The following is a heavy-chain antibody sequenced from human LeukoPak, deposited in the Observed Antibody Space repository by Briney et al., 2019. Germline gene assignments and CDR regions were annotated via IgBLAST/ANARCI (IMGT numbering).Heavy chain of an antibody. J-gene: IGHJ4*02. D-gene: IGHD3-10*01. CDR2: TYSGGST. V-gene: IGHV3-66*01. Sequence: GGSLRLSCAASGFSVSCNYMTWVRQAPGKGLEWVSVTYSGGSTYYADSVKGRFTISRDNSKNTLYLQMNSLRAEDTAVYYCARGAGERYFDYWGQGTLVTVSS. CDR3: ARGAGERYFDY. CDR1: GFSVSCNY.